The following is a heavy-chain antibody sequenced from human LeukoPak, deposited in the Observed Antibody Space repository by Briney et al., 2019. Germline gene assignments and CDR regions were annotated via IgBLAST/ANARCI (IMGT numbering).Heavy chain of an antibody. CDR1: GYTFTSYG. CDR3: ARDWYGSGSPRWDY. Sequence: ASVKVSCKASGYTFTSYGISWVRQAPGRGLEWMGWISAYNGNTNYAQKLQGRVTMTTDTSTSTAYMELRSLRSDDTAVYYCARDWYGSGSPRWDYWGQGTLVTVSS. D-gene: IGHD3-10*01. J-gene: IGHJ4*02. CDR2: ISAYNGNT. V-gene: IGHV1-18*01.